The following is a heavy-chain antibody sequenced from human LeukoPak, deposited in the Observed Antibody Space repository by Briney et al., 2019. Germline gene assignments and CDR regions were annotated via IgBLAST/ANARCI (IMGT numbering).Heavy chain of an antibody. Sequence: ASVKVSCKASGYTFTSYGISWVRQAPGQGLEWMGWISAYNGNTNYAQKLQGRDTMTTDTSTSTAYMELRSLRSDDTAVYYCAGDPGIAAAGTNSDWGQGTLVTVSS. D-gene: IGHD6-13*01. CDR3: AGDPGIAAAGTNSD. CDR1: GYTFTSYG. CDR2: ISAYNGNT. V-gene: IGHV1-18*01. J-gene: IGHJ4*02.